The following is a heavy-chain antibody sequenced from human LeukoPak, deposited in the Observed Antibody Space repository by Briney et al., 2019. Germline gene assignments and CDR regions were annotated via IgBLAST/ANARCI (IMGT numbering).Heavy chain of an antibody. CDR1: GYTFTGYY. Sequence: ASVKVSCKASGYTFTGYYMHWVRQAPGQGLEWMGWINPNSGGTNYAQKFQGRVTMTRNTSISTAYMELSSLRSEDTAVYYCAREYSYGVVDYWGQGTLVTVSS. J-gene: IGHJ4*02. D-gene: IGHD5-18*01. CDR2: INPNSGGT. V-gene: IGHV1-2*02. CDR3: AREYSYGVVDY.